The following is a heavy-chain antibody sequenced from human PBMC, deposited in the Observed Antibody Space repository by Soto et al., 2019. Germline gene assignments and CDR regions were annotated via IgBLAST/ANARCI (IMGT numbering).Heavy chain of an antibody. CDR3: ARDRIAAAAALDAFHI. CDR1: GFTFSSYS. V-gene: IGHV3-21*01. D-gene: IGHD6-13*01. Sequence: EVQLVESGGGLVKPGGSLRLSCAASGFTFSSYSMNWVRQAPGKGLEWVSSISSSSSYIYYADSVKGRFTISRDNAKNSLYLQMNSLRAEDTAVYYCARDRIAAAAALDAFHIWGQGTMVTVSS. CDR2: ISSSSSYI. J-gene: IGHJ3*02.